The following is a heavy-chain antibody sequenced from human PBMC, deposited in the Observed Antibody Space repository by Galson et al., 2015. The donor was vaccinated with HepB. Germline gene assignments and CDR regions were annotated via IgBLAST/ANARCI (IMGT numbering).Heavy chain of an antibody. CDR3: ARAAGDTSTYANDY. V-gene: IGHV4-39*06. Sequence: ETLSLPCTVSGVSISSSLSHWVWVRQPPEQGQQWIGSVYHTGNTYYKPSLKSRVTISADMSKNQFTLQMNSVTAADTAVYYCARAAGDTSTYANDYGGQGTLFTVAS. D-gene: IGHD2-2*01. CDR1: GVSISSSLSH. J-gene: IGHJ4*02. CDR2: VYHTGNT.